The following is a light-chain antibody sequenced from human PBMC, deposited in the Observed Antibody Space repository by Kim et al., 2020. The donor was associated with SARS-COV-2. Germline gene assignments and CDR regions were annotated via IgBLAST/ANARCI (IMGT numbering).Light chain of an antibody. CDR2: WSS. Sequence: ATINCKSSQSVLHKSNSKNYLAWYQQKAGQPPKLLIHWSSTRESGVPDRFSGSGSETDFALSISGLQAEDVAIYYCQQYYTTPITFGQGTRLEIK. CDR3: QQYYTTPIT. J-gene: IGKJ5*01. CDR1: QSVLHKSNSKNY. V-gene: IGKV4-1*01.